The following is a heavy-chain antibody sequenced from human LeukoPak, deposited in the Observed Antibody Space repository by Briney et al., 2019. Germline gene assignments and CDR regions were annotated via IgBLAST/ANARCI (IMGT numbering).Heavy chain of an antibody. CDR1: GGSISSYY. V-gene: IGHV4-59*01. CDR2: IYYSGST. Sequence: PSETLSLTCTVSGGSISSYYWSWIRQPPGKGLEWIGYIYYSGSTNYNPSLKSRVTISVDTSKNQFSLKLSSVTAADTAVYYCARPPASGDYVDYWGKEPRVPVS. J-gene: IGHJ4*02. D-gene: IGHD2-2*01. CDR3: ARPPASGDYVDY.